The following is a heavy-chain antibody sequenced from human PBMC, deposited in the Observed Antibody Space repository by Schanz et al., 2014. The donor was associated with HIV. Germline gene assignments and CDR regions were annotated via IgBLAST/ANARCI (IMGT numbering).Heavy chain of an antibody. V-gene: IGHV3-30*18. CDR1: GFIFKNYG. J-gene: IGHJ6*02. CDR2: ISYDGSDI. Sequence: QVQLVESGGGVVQPGRSLRLSCAASGFIFKNYGMHWVRQAPGKGLEWMADISYDGSDINYADSVKGRFIISRDNSKNTLYLQMNRLRAEDTAVYHCAKVARWDYYNMDVWGQGTTITVSS. CDR3: AKVARWDYYNMDV.